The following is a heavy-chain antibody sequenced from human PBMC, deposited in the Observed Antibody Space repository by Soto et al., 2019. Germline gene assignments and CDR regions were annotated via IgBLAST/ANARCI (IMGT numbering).Heavy chain of an antibody. V-gene: IGHV3-23*01. CDR2: ISGSGGST. CDR3: AKDGTLLAYCGGDCYSYYFDY. CDR1: GFTFSSYA. Sequence: GGSLRLSCAASGFTFSSYAMSWVRQAPGKGLEWVSAISGSGGSTYYADSVKGRFTISRDNSKNTLYLQMNSLRAEDTAVYYCAKDGTLLAYCGGDCYSYYFDYWGQGTLVTVSS. J-gene: IGHJ4*02. D-gene: IGHD2-21*02.